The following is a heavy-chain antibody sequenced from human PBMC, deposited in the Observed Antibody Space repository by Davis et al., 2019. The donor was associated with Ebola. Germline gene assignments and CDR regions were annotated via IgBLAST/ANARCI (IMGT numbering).Heavy chain of an antibody. J-gene: IGHJ4*02. V-gene: IGHV3-30*03. CDR1: GFTFSSYG. CDR3: SSSGGNFDY. CDR2: ISYDGSNK. D-gene: IGHD6-6*01. Sequence: GESLKISCAASGFTFSSYGMHWVRQAPGKGLEWVAVISYDGSNKYYADSVKGRFTISRDDSKNTAYLQMNSLKTEDTAVYYCSSSGGNFDYWGQGTLVTVSS.